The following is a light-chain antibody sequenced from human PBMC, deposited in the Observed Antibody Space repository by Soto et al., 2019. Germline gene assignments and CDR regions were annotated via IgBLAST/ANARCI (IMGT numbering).Light chain of an antibody. Sequence: DIQMTQSPSTLSASVGDRVTITCRASQSIRSWLAWYQQKPGKAPKLLIYDASSLQSGVPSRFSGSESGTELTITISSLQPDDFETYYCQQYNSYSPTFGQGTKVDIK. J-gene: IGKJ1*01. V-gene: IGKV1-5*01. CDR3: QQYNSYSPT. CDR1: QSIRSW. CDR2: DAS.